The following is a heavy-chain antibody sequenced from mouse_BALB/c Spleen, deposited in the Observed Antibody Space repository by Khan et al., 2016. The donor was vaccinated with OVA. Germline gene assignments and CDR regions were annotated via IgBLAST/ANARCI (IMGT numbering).Heavy chain of an antibody. Sequence: VQLQQSGAELAKPGASVKMSCKASGYTFPSSWMHWVKQRPGQGLAWIGYINPSPGYSEYNQKFKDTATLPADKSSSTAYMQLSSLPSDATAVSDWANHGRSSAWFAYWGQGTLVTVSA. J-gene: IGHJ3*01. D-gene: IGHD1-1*01. CDR1: GYTFPSSW. V-gene: IGHV1-7*01. CDR3: ANHGRSSAWFAY. CDR2: INPSPGYS.